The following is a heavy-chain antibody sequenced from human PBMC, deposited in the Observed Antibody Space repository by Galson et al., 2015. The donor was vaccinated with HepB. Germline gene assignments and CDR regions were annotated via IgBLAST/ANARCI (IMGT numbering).Heavy chain of an antibody. CDR3: AKAREIGVVITTPFDF. J-gene: IGHJ4*02. CDR1: GFPFTTYA. CDR2: VSGITA. D-gene: IGHD3-22*01. V-gene: IGHV3-23*01. Sequence: SLRLSCAASGFPFTTYAMAWVRQVPGKGLEWVSAVSGITAYYADSVKGRFTISRNNSKSTLYLQMNSLGAEDTALYYCAKAREIGVVITTPFDFWGRGTLVTVSS.